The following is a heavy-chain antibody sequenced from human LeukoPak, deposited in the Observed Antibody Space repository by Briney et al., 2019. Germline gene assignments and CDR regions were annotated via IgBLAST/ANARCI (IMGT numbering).Heavy chain of an antibody. D-gene: IGHD6-13*01. J-gene: IGHJ3*02. CDR2: IYSGGST. CDR1: GFTVSNNY. CDR3: ARGRSSRGIAAAGTEGAFDI. V-gene: IGHV3-53*01. Sequence: GGSLRLSCAASGFTVSNNYMNWVRQAPGKGLEWVSVIYSGGSTYYADSVKGRFTISRDNPKNTLYLQMNSLRAEDTAVYYCARGRSSRGIAAAGTEGAFDIWGQGTMVTVSS.